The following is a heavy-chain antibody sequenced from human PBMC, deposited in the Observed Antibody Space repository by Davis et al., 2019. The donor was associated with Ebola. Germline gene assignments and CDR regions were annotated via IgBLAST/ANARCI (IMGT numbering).Heavy chain of an antibody. CDR2: INPNSGGT. D-gene: IGHD3-10*01. CDR1: GYTLTDYQ. CDR3: ARRTFITMVRGVLMGEDWFDP. V-gene: IGHV1-2*02. J-gene: IGHJ5*02. Sequence: ASVKVSCKASGYTLTDYQMHWVRQAPGQGLEWMGGINPNSGGTNSAQKFQGRVTMTRDTSISTAYMELSRLRSDDTAVYYCARRTFITMVRGVLMGEDWFDPWGQGTLVTVSS.